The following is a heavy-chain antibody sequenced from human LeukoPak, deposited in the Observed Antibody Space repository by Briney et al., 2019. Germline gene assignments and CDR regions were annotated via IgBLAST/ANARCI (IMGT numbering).Heavy chain of an antibody. D-gene: IGHD6-13*01. CDR3: ATALSPGIAAAEDHYYYYMDV. Sequence: SVKVSCKASGGTFSSYAISWVRQAPGQGLEWMGGIIPIFGTANYAQKFQGRVTITADESTSTAYMELSSLRSEDTAVYYCATALSPGIAAAEDHYYYYMDVWGKGTMVTVSS. J-gene: IGHJ6*03. CDR1: GGTFSSYA. CDR2: IIPIFGTA. V-gene: IGHV1-69*13.